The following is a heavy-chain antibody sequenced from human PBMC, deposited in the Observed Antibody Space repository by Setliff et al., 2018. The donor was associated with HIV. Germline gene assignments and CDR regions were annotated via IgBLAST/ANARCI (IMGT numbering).Heavy chain of an antibody. CDR3: ARDPPGYGDSNDF. CDR2: IYYSGST. J-gene: IGHJ4*02. CDR1: GGSVGSGSYY. D-gene: IGHD4-17*01. Sequence: PSETLSLTCSVSGGSVGSGSYYWSWIWQSPGKGLEWLGYIYYSGSTTYNPSLRRRVTISIDTSKNQFSLNLRSVTAADTAVYYCARDPPGYGDSNDFWGQGTLVTVSS. V-gene: IGHV4-61*01.